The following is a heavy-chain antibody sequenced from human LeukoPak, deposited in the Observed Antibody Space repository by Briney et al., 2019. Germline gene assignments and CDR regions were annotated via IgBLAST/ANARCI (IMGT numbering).Heavy chain of an antibody. D-gene: IGHD2-15*01. J-gene: IGHJ4*02. Sequence: PGGSQTLSWAASGLTVSTYAMSSARHPPRKGLEWVSVISGRGGSTYYADPVKGRFTISRDNSKNTLYLLMNSLRAEDTAVYYCAKDFHPLIEVVVVAGCLDYWGQGTLVTVSS. CDR1: GLTVSTYA. V-gene: IGHV3-23*01. CDR2: ISGRGGST. CDR3: AKDFHPLIEVVVVAGCLDY.